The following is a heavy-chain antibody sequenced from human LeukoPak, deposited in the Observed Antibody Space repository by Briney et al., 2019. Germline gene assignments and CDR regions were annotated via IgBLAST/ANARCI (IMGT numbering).Heavy chain of an antibody. CDR2: ISSSGSTI. J-gene: IGHJ4*02. CDR1: GFTFSTYG. Sequence: GGSLRLSCATSGFTFSTYGMHWVRQAPGKGLEWVSYISSSGSTIYYADSVKGRFTISRDNAKNSLYLQMNSLRAEDTAVYYCASVPGIAVAGTAFDYWGQGTLVTVSS. D-gene: IGHD6-19*01. V-gene: IGHV3-48*04. CDR3: ASVPGIAVAGTAFDY.